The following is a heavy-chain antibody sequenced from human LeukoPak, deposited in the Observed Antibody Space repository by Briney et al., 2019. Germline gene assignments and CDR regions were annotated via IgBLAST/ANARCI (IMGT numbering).Heavy chain of an antibody. D-gene: IGHD2-21*02. CDR3: ASELAYCGGDCYSAFDI. CDR2: ISGSGKNT. V-gene: IGHV3-23*01. CDR1: GFTFSNYA. Sequence: GGSLRLSCAASGFTFSNYAMSWVRQAPGKGLEWVSTISGSGKNTYYADSVKGRFTISRDNSKNTLYLQMNSLRAEDTAVYYCASELAYCGGDCYSAFDIWGQGTMVTVSS. J-gene: IGHJ3*02.